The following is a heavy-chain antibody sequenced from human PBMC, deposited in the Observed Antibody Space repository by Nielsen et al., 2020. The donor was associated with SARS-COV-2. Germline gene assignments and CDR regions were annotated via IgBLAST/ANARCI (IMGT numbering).Heavy chain of an antibody. J-gene: IGHJ4*02. CDR2: IYSGGST. CDR1: GFNVSSNY. D-gene: IGHD6-13*01. Sequence: GGSLRLSCAASGFNVSSNYMSWVRQAPGKGLECVSVIYSGGSTYYADSVKGRFTISRDNSKSTLYLQMNSLRADDTAVYYCARGLAAAVDYWGQGTLVTVSS. CDR3: ARGLAAAVDY. V-gene: IGHV3-53*01.